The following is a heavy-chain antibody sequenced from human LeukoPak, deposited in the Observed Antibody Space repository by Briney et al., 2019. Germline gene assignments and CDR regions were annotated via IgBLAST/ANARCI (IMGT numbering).Heavy chain of an antibody. Sequence: HSGGSLRLSCAASGFTFSSYAMSWVRQAPGKGLEWVSAISGSGGSTYYADSVKGRFTISRDNSKNTLYLQMNSLRAEDTAVYYCAKELYGYNDSSGYYYWGQGTRVTVSS. CDR2: ISGSGGST. CDR1: GFTFSSYA. V-gene: IGHV3-23*01. CDR3: AKELYGYNDSSGYYY. J-gene: IGHJ4*02. D-gene: IGHD3-22*01.